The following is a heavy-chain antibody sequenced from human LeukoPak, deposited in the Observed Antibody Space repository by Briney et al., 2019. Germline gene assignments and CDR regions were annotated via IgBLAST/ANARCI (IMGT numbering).Heavy chain of an antibody. V-gene: IGHV1-2*02. Sequence: GASVKVSCKASGYTFTGYYMHWVRQAPGQGLEWMGWINPNSGGTNYAQKFQGRVTMTRDTSISTAYMELSRLRSDDTAVYYCAREYYDIFTGYHDYWGQGTLVTVSS. CDR2: INPNSGGT. CDR1: GYTFTGYY. D-gene: IGHD3-9*01. J-gene: IGHJ4*02. CDR3: AREYYDIFTGYHDY.